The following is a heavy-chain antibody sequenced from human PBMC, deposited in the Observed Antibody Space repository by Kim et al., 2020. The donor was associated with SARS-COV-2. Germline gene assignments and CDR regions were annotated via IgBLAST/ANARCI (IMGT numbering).Heavy chain of an antibody. D-gene: IGHD6-19*01. CDR1: GGSISSSSYY. CDR2: IYYSGST. J-gene: IGHJ4*02. V-gene: IGHV4-39*01. CDR3: ARQYSSGPTIDY. Sequence: SETLSLTCTVSGGSISSSSYYRGWIRQPPGKGLEWIGSIYYSGSTYYNPSLKSRVTIPVDTSKNQFSLKLSSVTAADTAVYYCARQYSSGPTIDYWGQGTLVTVSS.